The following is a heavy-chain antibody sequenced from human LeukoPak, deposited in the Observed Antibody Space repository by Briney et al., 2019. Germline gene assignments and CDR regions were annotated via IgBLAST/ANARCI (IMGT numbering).Heavy chain of an antibody. CDR3: ARDFAGYYDILTGYYNRSDAFDI. Sequence: SETLSHTCAVSGDSTSSSNWWSWVHQPPGKGLEWIGEIYHSGSTNYNPSLKSRVTISVDKSKNQFSLKLSSVTAADTAVYYCARDFAGYYDILTGYYNRSDAFDIWGQGTMVTVSS. CDR1: GDSTSSSNW. J-gene: IGHJ3*02. CDR2: IYHSGST. V-gene: IGHV4-4*02. D-gene: IGHD3-9*01.